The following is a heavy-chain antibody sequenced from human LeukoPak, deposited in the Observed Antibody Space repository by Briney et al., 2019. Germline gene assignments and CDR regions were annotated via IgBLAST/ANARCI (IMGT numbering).Heavy chain of an antibody. V-gene: IGHV1-69*13. CDR1: GYTFTGYY. J-gene: IGHJ6*03. CDR3: ASNYPYYMDV. Sequence: GASVKVSCKASGYTFTGYYMHWVRQAPGQGLEWMGGIIPIFGTANYAQKFQGRATITADESTSTAYMELSSLRSEDTAVYYCASNYPYYMDVWGKGTTVTVSS. CDR2: IIPIFGTA.